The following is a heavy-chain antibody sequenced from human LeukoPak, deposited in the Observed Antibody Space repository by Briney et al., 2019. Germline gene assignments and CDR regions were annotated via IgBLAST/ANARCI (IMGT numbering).Heavy chain of an antibody. CDR3: ARYSGYDEPFEY. Sequence: VSVKVSFKASGYTFTGYYMHWVRQAPGQGLEWMGWINPNSGGTSYAQKFQGRVTMTRDTSVTTAYMELSRLRSDDTAVYYCARYSGYDEPFEYWGQGTLVTVSS. D-gene: IGHD5-12*01. CDR2: INPNSGGT. J-gene: IGHJ4*02. CDR1: GYTFTGYY. V-gene: IGHV1-2*02.